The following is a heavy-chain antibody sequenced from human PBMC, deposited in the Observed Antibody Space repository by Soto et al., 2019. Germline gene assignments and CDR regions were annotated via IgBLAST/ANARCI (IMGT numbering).Heavy chain of an antibody. D-gene: IGHD3-22*01. V-gene: IGHV4-30-4*01. CDR1: ACSISSGDYY. Sequence: SETLSLTCTVSACSISSGDYYWGCNRQPPGKGLEWIRYIYYSASTYYNPSLKDTAAISVDPSKNCFSLRLSSVTAADTAVYYSASACDSSGYYYAYFDYWGQGTLVTVSS. CDR2: IYYSAST. J-gene: IGHJ4*02. CDR3: ASACDSSGYYYAYFDY.